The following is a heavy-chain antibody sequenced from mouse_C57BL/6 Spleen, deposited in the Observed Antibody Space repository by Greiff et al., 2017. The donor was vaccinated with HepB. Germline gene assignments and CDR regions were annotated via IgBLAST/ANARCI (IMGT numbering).Heavy chain of an antibody. CDR2: IRLKSDNYAT. D-gene: IGHD1-1*01. Sequence: EVQLQQSGGGLVQPGGSMKLSCVASGFTFSNYWMNWVRQSPEKGLEWVAQIRLKSDNYATHYAESVKGRFTISRDDSKSSVYLQMNNLRAEDTGIYYCTGGITTVVLDCWGQGTTLTVSS. CDR3: TGGITTVVLDC. J-gene: IGHJ2*01. V-gene: IGHV6-3*01. CDR1: GFTFSNYW.